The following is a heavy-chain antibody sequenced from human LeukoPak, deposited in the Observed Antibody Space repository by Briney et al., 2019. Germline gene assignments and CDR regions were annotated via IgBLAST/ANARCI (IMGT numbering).Heavy chain of an antibody. Sequence: SETLSLTCTVSGGSINNYYWSWVRQPPGAGLEWLAYIYYTGSTNYNPSLKTRLTISVDTSKNQFSLRLNSVTPEDTAVYYCAREGGSYYYDSSGFRFDPWGQGTLVTVSS. V-gene: IGHV4-59*12. J-gene: IGHJ5*02. D-gene: IGHD3-22*01. CDR1: GGSINNYY. CDR2: IYYTGST. CDR3: AREGGSYYYDSSGFRFDP.